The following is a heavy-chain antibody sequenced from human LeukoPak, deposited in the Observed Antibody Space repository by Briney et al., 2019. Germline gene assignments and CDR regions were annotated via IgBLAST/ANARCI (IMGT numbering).Heavy chain of an antibody. J-gene: IGHJ5*02. CDR1: GYNFPIYW. V-gene: IGHV5-51*01. CDR3: ARQGGNWFDP. CDR2: IYPDDSNT. Sequence: GESLKISCQGSGYNFPIYWIGWVRQMPGQGLEWMGIIYPDDSNTIYGPSFQGQVTISADKSINTAYLEWSSLKASDTAMYYCARQGGNWFDPWGQGTLVTVSS. D-gene: IGHD3-16*01.